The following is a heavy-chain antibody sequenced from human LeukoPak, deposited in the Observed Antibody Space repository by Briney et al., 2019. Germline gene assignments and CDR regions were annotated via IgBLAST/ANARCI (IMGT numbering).Heavy chain of an antibody. J-gene: IGHJ4*02. CDR3: ARGILVATIWPDY. D-gene: IGHD5-12*01. Sequence: GGSLRPSCAASGFTFSSYWMHWVRQAPGKGLVWVSRINSDGSSTSYADSVKGRFTISRDNAKNTLYLQMNSLRAEDTAVYYCARGILVATIWPDYWGQGTLVTVSS. CDR2: INSDGSST. V-gene: IGHV3-74*01. CDR1: GFTFSSYW.